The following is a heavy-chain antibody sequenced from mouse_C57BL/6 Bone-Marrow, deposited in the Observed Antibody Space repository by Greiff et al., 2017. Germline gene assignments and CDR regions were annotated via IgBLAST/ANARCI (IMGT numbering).Heavy chain of an antibody. J-gene: IGHJ1*03. CDR3: ARRRYYGSSPWYFDV. D-gene: IGHD1-1*01. CDR2: ILPSIGRT. CDR1: DSEVFPIAY. Sequence: QVQLQQSGSELRSPGSSVKLSCKDFDSEVFPIAYMSWVRQKPGHGFEWIGGILPSIGRTIYGEKFEDKATLDADTLSNTAYLELNSLTSEDSAIYYCARRRYYGSSPWYFDVWGTGTTVTVSS. V-gene: IGHV15-2*01.